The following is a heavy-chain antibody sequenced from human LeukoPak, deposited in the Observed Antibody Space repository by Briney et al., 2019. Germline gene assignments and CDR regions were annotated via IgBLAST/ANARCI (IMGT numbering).Heavy chain of an antibody. J-gene: IGHJ4*02. CDR2: ISGSGDNT. D-gene: IGHD3-22*01. CDR3: AKGSYYDSSGSFYFDY. Sequence: GGSLRLSCAASGFTFSSYAMSWVRQAPGKGLEWVSGISGSGDNTYYAVSVKGRFTISRDSSKNTLYVQVNSLGTEDTAAYYCAKGSYYDSSGSFYFDYWGQGTLVTVSS. V-gene: IGHV3-23*01. CDR1: GFTFSSYA.